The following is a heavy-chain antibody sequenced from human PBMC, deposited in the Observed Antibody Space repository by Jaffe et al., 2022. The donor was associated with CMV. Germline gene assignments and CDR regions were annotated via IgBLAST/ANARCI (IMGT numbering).Heavy chain of an antibody. CDR3: ARASPRHRYFDWLPNPYYYYGMDV. V-gene: IGHV1-69*01. Sequence: QVQLVQSGAEVKKPGSSVKVSCKASGGTFSSYAISWVRQAPGQGLEWMGGIIPIFGTANYAQKFQGRVTITADESTSTAYMELSSLRSEDTAVYYCARASPRHRYFDWLPNPYYYYGMDVWGQGTTVTVSS. CDR2: IIPIFGTA. J-gene: IGHJ6*02. CDR1: GGTFSSYA. D-gene: IGHD3-9*01.